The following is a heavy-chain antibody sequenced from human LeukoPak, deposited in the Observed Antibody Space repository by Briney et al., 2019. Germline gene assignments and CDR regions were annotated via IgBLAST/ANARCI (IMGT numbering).Heavy chain of an antibody. V-gene: IGHV4-59*11. CDR1: DDSFSSHY. Sequence: SETLSLTCAVSDDSFSSHYWTWIRQPPGKGLEWTGYISYIGSTNYNPSLKSRVTISIDTSKNQFSLQLTSVTAADTAVYYCARDLVTVTKGFDIWGQGTMVSVSS. CDR3: ARDLVTVTKGFDI. D-gene: IGHD4-17*01. J-gene: IGHJ3*02. CDR2: ISYIGST.